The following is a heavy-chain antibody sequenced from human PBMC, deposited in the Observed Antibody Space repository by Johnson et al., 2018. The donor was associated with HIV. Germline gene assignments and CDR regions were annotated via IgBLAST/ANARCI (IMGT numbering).Heavy chain of an antibody. J-gene: IGHJ3*02. CDR1: GFTVSSNY. CDR2: IYSGGST. V-gene: IGHV3-66*01. CDR3: AILAGLYYGDSLDAFDI. Sequence: VQLVESGGGLVQPGGSLRLSCAASGFTVSSNYMSWVRQAPGKGLEWVSVIYSGGSTYYADSVKGRFTISRDNSKNTLYLQMNSLRAEDTAVYYCAILAGLYYGDSLDAFDIWGQGTMVTVSS. D-gene: IGHD4-17*01.